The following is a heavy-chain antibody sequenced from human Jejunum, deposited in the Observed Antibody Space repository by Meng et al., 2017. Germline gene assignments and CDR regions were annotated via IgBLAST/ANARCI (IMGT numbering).Heavy chain of an antibody. CDR1: GDSITSSNW. CDR2: IFHTGST. CDR3: ARALGTYGTFFDY. Sequence: QVQSQESGPGLVNPSGNLSLTCAVAGDSITSSNWWSWVRQPPGKGLEWIGEIFHTGSTNYNPSLRSRLTISVDKSKNQFSLKLSSVTAADTAVYYCARALGTYGTFFDYWGQGTLVTVSS. J-gene: IGHJ4*02. V-gene: IGHV4-4*02. D-gene: IGHD2-8*01.